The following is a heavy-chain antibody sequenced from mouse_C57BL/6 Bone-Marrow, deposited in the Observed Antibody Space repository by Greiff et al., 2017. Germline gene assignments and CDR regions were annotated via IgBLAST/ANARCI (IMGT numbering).Heavy chain of an antibody. CDR1: GFSLTSYG. CDR3: AKNPNFAPLWYFDV. J-gene: IGHJ1*03. CDR2: IWRGGST. V-gene: IGHV2-5*01. Sequence: QVQLKESGPGLVQPSQSLSITCTVSGFSLTSYGVHWVRQSPGKGLEWLGVIWRGGSTDYNAAFMSRLSITKDNSKSQVFFKMNSLQADDTAIYYCAKNPNFAPLWYFDVWGTGTTVTVSS.